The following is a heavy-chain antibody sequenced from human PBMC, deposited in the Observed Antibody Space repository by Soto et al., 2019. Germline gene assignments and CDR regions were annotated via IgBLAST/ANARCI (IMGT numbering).Heavy chain of an antibody. Sequence: EVQLVESGGALVQPGGSLRLSCAASRFTFSTYEMNWVRQAPGKGLEWVSYISTSGSTVYYADSVKGRFTISRDNTRNSLYLQMNSLRDEDTALYYCVRADLGGTFGTLDYWGQGILVTVSS. V-gene: IGHV3-48*03. CDR3: VRADLGGTFGTLDY. D-gene: IGHD1-26*01. J-gene: IGHJ4*02. CDR2: ISTSGSTV. CDR1: RFTFSTYE.